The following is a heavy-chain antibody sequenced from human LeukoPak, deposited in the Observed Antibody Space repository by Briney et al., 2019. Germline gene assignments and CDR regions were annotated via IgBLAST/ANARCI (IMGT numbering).Heavy chain of an antibody. J-gene: IGHJ4*02. V-gene: IGHV3-74*01. D-gene: IGHD6-6*01. CDR2: TNTDGSST. CDR3: ARVGSIAALRPFDY. Sequence: GGSLRLSCAASGFTFSSYWMHGVRQAPGKGLVWVSRTNTDGSSTSYADSVKGRFTISRDNAKNTLYLQMNSLRAEDTAVYYRARVGSIAALRPFDYWGQGTLVTVSS. CDR1: GFTFSSYW.